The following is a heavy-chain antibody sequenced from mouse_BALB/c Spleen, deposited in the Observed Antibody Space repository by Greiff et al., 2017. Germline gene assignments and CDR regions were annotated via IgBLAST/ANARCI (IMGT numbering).Heavy chain of an antibody. CDR1: GYSITSDYA. Sequence: EVKLQESGPGLVKPSQSLSLTCTVTGYSITSDYAWNWIRQFPGNKLEWMGYISYSGSTSYNPSLKSRISITRDTSKNQFFLQLNSVTTEDTATYYCAGTPFAYWGQGTLVTVSA. D-gene: IGHD4-1*01. CDR2: ISYSGST. V-gene: IGHV3-2*02. J-gene: IGHJ3*01. CDR3: AGTPFAY.